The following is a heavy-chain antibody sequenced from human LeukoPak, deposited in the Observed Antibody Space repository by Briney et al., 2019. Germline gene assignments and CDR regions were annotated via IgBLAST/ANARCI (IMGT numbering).Heavy chain of an antibody. V-gene: IGHV3-30*18. D-gene: IGHD3-10*01. CDR2: ISHDGSDK. J-gene: IGHJ4*02. Sequence: PGRSLRLSCAASGFTFSGYGMHWVRRAPGKGLEWVALISHDGSDKYYTDSAKGRFTISRDNSKNTLYLEMNSLRVEDTAVYYCAKDRKWSYYGFDHWGQGTLVTVSS. CDR1: GFTFSGYG. CDR3: AKDRKWSYYGFDH.